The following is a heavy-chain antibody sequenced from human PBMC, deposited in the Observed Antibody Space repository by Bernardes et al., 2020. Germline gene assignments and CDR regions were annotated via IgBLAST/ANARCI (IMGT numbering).Heavy chain of an antibody. CDR1: GFTFSTYA. Sequence: GGSLRLSCAASGFTFSTYAMSWVRQAPGKGLEWVSGISGSGATTYYVDSVKGRFTISRDNSKNTLYLQMNSLRAEDTGVYYCAKVHVDTAMVMAFDFWGQGTLVTVSS. D-gene: IGHD5-18*01. J-gene: IGHJ4*02. CDR3: AKVHVDTAMVMAFDF. V-gene: IGHV3-23*01. CDR2: ISGSGATT.